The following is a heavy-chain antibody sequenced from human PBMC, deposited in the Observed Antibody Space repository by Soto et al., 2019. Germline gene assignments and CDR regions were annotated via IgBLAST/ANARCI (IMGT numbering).Heavy chain of an antibody. Sequence: GGSLRLSCAASGFTFSSYAMSWVRQAPGKGLEWVSAISGSGGSTYYADSVKGRFTISRDNSKNTLYLQMNSLRAEDTAVYFCARDNAWEGYYFDYWGQGTLVTASS. V-gene: IGHV3-23*01. D-gene: IGHD1-26*01. CDR3: ARDNAWEGYYFDY. CDR1: GFTFSSYA. CDR2: ISGSGGST. J-gene: IGHJ4*02.